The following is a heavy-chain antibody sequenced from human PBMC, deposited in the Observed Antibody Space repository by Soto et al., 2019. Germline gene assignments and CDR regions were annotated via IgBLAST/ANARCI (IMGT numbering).Heavy chain of an antibody. CDR2: IYYSGST. V-gene: IGHV4-59*01. CDR3: VRVDPGVPAARAPFAY. Sequence: SETLSLTCTVSGGSISSYYWSWIRQPPGKGLEWIGYIYYSGSTNYNPSLKSRVTISVDTSKNQFSLKLSSVTAADTAVYYCVRVDPGVPAARAPFAYWGKGTRVTVSS. J-gene: IGHJ4*02. D-gene: IGHD2-2*01. CDR1: GGSISSYY.